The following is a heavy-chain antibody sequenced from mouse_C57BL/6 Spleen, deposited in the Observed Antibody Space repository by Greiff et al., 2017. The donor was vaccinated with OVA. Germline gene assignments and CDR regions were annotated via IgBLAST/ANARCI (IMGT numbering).Heavy chain of an antibody. CDR2: IYPGDGDT. D-gene: IGHD3-3*01. Sequence: QVHVKQSGPELVKPGASVKISCKASGYAFSSSWMNWVKQRPGKGLEWIGRIYPGDGDTNYNGKFKGKATLTADKSSSTAYMQLSSLTSEDSAVYFCARNRKGGDYAMDYWGQGTSVTVSS. J-gene: IGHJ4*01. CDR1: GYAFSSSW. CDR3: ARNRKGGDYAMDY. V-gene: IGHV1-82*01.